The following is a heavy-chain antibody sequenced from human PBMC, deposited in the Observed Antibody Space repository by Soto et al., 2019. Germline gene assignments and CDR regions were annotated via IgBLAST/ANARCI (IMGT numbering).Heavy chain of an antibody. Sequence: GESLKISCKGSGYSFTSYWIGWVRQMPGKGLEWMGIIYPGDSDTRYSPSFQGQVTISADKSISTAYLQWSSLKASDTAMYYCARHSYCSSTSCPDYYYYYYMDVWGKGTTVTVSS. CDR2: IYPGDSDT. CDR3: ARHSYCSSTSCPDYYYYYYMDV. V-gene: IGHV5-51*01. J-gene: IGHJ6*03. D-gene: IGHD2-2*01. CDR1: GYSFTSYW.